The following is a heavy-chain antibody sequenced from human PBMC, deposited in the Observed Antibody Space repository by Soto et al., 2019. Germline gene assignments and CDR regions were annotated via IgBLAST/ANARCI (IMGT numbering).Heavy chain of an antibody. CDR2: IYYSGST. V-gene: IGHV4-39*01. CDR3: ARLGYCSGGSCYSRSDYYYYYYMDV. CDR1: GGSISSSSYY. D-gene: IGHD2-15*01. J-gene: IGHJ6*03. Sequence: TLSLTCTVSGGSISSSSYYWGWIRQPPGKGLEWIGSIYYSGSTYYNPSLKSRVTISVDTSKNQFSLKLSSVTAADTAVYYCARLGYCSGGSCYSRSDYYYYYYMDVWGKGTTVTVSS.